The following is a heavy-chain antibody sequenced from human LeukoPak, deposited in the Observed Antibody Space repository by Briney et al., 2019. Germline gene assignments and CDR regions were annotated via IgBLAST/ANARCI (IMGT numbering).Heavy chain of an antibody. CDR2: IYSVIYSGGST. V-gene: IGHV3-53*01. J-gene: IGHJ5*02. CDR1: GFTVSSNY. CDR3: TKIDYTINA. Sequence: GGSLRLSCAASGFTVSSNYMSWVRQAPGKWLEWVSAIYSVIYSGGSTYYADSVEGRFTISRDNSKNTLYLHMDSLRAEDTALYYCTKIDYTINAWGQGTLVTVSS. D-gene: IGHD3-3*01.